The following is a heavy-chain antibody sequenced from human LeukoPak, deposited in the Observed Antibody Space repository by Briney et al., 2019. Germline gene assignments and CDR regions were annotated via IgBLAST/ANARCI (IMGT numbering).Heavy chain of an antibody. Sequence: ASVKVSCKASGYTFTSYAMNWVRQAPGQGLEWMGWINPNSDATKYSQKFQGRVTMTRDTSISTTYMDLTRLTSDDTAVYYCARGPEYGGTIDYWGQGTLVTVSS. J-gene: IGHJ4*02. CDR1: GYTFTSYA. D-gene: IGHD4-23*01. V-gene: IGHV1-2*02. CDR2: INPNSDAT. CDR3: ARGPEYGGTIDY.